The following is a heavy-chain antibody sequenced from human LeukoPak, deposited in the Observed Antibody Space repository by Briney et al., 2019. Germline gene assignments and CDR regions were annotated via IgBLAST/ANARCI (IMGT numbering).Heavy chain of an antibody. CDR3: AKGRSGGYYDNAFYI. V-gene: IGHV3-23*01. CDR2: ISGSGGST. D-gene: IGHD1-26*01. CDR1: GFPFSSYA. Sequence: GGSLRLSCAASGFPFSSYAMSWVRQAPGKGLEWVSAISGSGGSTYYADSVKGRFTISRDNSKNTLYLQMNSLRAEDTAVYYFAKGRSGGYYDNAFYICGQGTNNTVSS. J-gene: IGHJ3*02.